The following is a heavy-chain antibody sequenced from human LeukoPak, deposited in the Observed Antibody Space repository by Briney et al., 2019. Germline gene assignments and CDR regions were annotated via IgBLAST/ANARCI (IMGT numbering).Heavy chain of an antibody. CDR1: GGSISSYY. Sequence: PSETLSLTCTVSGGSISSYYWSWIRQPPGKGLEWIGYIFYSGCTTYNPSLESRVTISVDTSKNQFSLKLSSVTAADTAAYYCASLFDGVDVWGQGTTVTVSS. V-gene: IGHV4-59*08. CDR3: ASLFDGVDV. J-gene: IGHJ6*02. CDR2: IFYSGCT.